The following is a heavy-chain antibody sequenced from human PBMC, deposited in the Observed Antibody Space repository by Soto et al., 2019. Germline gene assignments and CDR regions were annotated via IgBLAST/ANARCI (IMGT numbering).Heavy chain of an antibody. D-gene: IGHD4-4*01. CDR1: GFTFSSYG. Sequence: QVQLVESGGGVVQPGRSLRLSCAASGFTFSSYGMHWVRQAPGKGLEWVAVIWYDGSNKYYADSVKGRFTISRDNSKNTLYLQMNSLRAEDTAVYYCARDDHSNYAYYYYGMDVWGQGTTVTFAS. V-gene: IGHV3-33*01. CDR3: ARDDHSNYAYYYYGMDV. J-gene: IGHJ6*02. CDR2: IWYDGSNK.